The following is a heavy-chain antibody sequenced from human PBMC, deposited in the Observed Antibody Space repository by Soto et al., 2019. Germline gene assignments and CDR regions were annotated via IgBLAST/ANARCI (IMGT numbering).Heavy chain of an antibody. CDR3: ARGGSCISTSCYSRSWFDP. CDR1: GYTFTSYD. J-gene: IGHJ5*02. CDR2: MNPNSGNT. Sequence: QVQLVQSGAEVKKPGASVKVSCKASGYTFTSYDINWVRQATGQGLEWMGWMNPNSGNTGYEQKFKGRVTMTRNTYISRGYMELSSLGSEDTAVYYCARGGSCISTSCYSRSWFDPWGQGTLVTVSS. V-gene: IGHV1-8*01. D-gene: IGHD2-2*01.